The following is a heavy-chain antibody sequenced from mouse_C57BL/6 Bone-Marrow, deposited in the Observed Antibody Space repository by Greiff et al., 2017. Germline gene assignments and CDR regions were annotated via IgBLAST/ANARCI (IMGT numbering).Heavy chain of an antibody. V-gene: IGHV14-2*01. CDR3: ARNDGYEYYFDY. CDR2: IDPEDGET. D-gene: IGHD2-3*01. J-gene: IGHJ2*01. Sequence: VQLQQSGAELVKPGASVKLSCTASGFNIKDYYMHWVKQRTEQGLEWIGRIDPEDGETKYAPKFQGKATITADTSSNTAYLQLSSLTSEDTAVYYCARNDGYEYYFDYWGQGTTLTVSS. CDR1: GFNIKDYY.